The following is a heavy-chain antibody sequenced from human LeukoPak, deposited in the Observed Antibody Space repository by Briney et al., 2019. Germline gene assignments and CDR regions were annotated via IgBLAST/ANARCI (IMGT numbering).Heavy chain of an antibody. Sequence: PGGSLRLSCAASGFTFSSYAMSWVRQAPGKGLEWVSAISGSGGSTYYADSVKGRFTISRDNSKNTLYLQMNSLRAEDTAVYYCARRHYYGSGSYYICGQGTLVTVSS. V-gene: IGHV3-23*01. CDR2: ISGSGGST. J-gene: IGHJ4*02. CDR1: GFTFSSYA. CDR3: ARRHYYGSGSYYI. D-gene: IGHD3-10*01.